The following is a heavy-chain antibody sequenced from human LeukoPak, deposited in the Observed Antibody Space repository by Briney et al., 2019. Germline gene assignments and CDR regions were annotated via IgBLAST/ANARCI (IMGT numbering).Heavy chain of an antibody. D-gene: IGHD3-10*01. CDR2: VKQGGSEK. Sequence: PGGSLRLSCAASGFTFGSYWMSWVRQAPGKGLEWVANVKQGGSEKYFVDSVKGRFTISRDNAKNSLYLQMSSLRVEDSAVYYCAREGDYYGSGSYYNLLDYWGQGTLVTVFS. J-gene: IGHJ4*02. CDR3: AREGDYYGSGSYYNLLDY. CDR1: GFTFGSYW. V-gene: IGHV3-7*01.